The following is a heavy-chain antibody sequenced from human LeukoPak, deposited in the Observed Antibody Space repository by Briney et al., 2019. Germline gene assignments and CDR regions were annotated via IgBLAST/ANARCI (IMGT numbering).Heavy chain of an antibody. CDR3: ARDGADVYGRAFDY. D-gene: IGHD3-10*01. Sequence: SETLSLTCNVSGGSISSYFWTWVRQPAGKGLEWIGRIHASGTTNYNSSLKSRVSMSVDTSKNQFSLKLTSVTAADTAVYFCARDGADVYGRAFDYWGQGTLVSVSS. V-gene: IGHV4-4*07. CDR2: IHASGTT. J-gene: IGHJ4*02. CDR1: GGSISSYF.